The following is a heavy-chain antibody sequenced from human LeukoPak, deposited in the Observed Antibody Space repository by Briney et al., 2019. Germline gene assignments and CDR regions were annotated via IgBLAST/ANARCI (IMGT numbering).Heavy chain of an antibody. V-gene: IGHV3-23*01. Sequence: GGSLRLSCAASGFTLSTYAVNWVRQAPGKGLEWVSAISSSGGTTYYADSVKGRFSISRDNSKNTLYLRMNSLRAEDTAVYYCAKDRNACPTNFDSWGQGTLVTVSA. CDR2: ISSSGGTT. D-gene: IGHD5-24*01. CDR1: GFTLSTYA. CDR3: AKDRNACPTNFDS. J-gene: IGHJ4*02.